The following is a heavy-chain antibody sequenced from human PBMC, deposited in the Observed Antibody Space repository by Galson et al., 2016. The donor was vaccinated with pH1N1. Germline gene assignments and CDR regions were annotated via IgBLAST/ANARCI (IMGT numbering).Heavy chain of an antibody. CDR1: GFGLSSYW. Sequence: SLRLSCAASGFGLSSYWMSWVCQAPGKGLEWVANIKQDGSERYYVDSVKGRFTISRDNVENSLYLEMNSLRAEDTAVYFCARDWGSWDCWGPGTLVTVSS. V-gene: IGHV3-7*01. D-gene: IGHD3-16*01. J-gene: IGHJ4*02. CDR3: ARDWGSWDC. CDR2: IKQDGSER.